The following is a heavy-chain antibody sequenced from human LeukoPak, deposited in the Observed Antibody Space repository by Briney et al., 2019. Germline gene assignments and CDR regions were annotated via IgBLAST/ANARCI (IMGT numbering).Heavy chain of an antibody. J-gene: IGHJ3*01. V-gene: IGHV4-59*01. CDR2: IYYSGST. CDR3: ARGGYRSSWYEAGGAFDL. D-gene: IGHD6-13*01. CDR1: GGSISSYY. Sequence: SETLSLTCTVSGGSISSYYWSWIRQPPGKGLEWIGYIYYSGSTNYNPSLKSRVTISVDTSKNQFSLKLSSVTAADTAVYYCARGGYRSSWYEAGGAFDLWGQGTKVTISS.